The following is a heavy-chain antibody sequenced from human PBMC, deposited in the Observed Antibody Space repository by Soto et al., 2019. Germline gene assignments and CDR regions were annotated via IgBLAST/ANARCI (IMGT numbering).Heavy chain of an antibody. D-gene: IGHD6-13*01. V-gene: IGHV1-24*01. CDR1: GYTLTELS. Sequence: GASVKVSCKVSGYTLTELSMHWVRQAPGKGHEWMGGFDPEDGETIYAQKFQGRVTMTEDTSTDTAYMELSSLRSEDTAVYYCETKGRWYVGYYYGMDVWGQGTTVTVSS. J-gene: IGHJ6*02. CDR2: FDPEDGET. CDR3: ETKGRWYVGYYYGMDV.